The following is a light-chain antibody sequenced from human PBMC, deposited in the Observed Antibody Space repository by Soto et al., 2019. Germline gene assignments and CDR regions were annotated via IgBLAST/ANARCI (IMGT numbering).Light chain of an antibody. CDR3: QQYNDNWT. CDR1: QSISSW. CDR2: KAS. Sequence: DIQMTQSPSTLSASVGDRVTITCRASQSISSWLAWYQQKPGKAPKLLIYKASTWQSGVPSRFSGSGSGTEFTLAISSLQPDDSATYYCQQYNDNWTFGQGTKVEIK. J-gene: IGKJ1*01. V-gene: IGKV1-5*03.